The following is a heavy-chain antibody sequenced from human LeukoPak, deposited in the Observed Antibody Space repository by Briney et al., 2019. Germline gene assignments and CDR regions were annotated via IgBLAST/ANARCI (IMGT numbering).Heavy chain of an antibody. J-gene: IGHJ4*02. D-gene: IGHD6-13*01. Sequence: SETLSLTCAVYGGSFSGYYWSWIRQPPGKGLEWIGEINHSGSTNYNPSLKSRVTISVDTSKNQFSLKLSSVTAADTAVYYCARRKKSSSWYRAFDYWGQGTLVTVSS. V-gene: IGHV4-34*01. CDR2: INHSGST. CDR1: GGSFSGYY. CDR3: ARRKKSSSWYRAFDY.